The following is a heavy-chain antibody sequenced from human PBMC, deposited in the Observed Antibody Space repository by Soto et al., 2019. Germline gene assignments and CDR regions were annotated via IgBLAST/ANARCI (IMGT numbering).Heavy chain of an antibody. CDR3: ARDGYYDIYPGYGMDV. J-gene: IGHJ6*02. V-gene: IGHV3-11*06. D-gene: IGHD3-9*01. CDR1: GFTFSDYY. CDR2: ISSSSSYT. Sequence: PGESLRLSCAASGFTFSDYYMSWIRQAPGKGLEWVSYISSSSSYTNYADSVKGRFTISRDNAKNSLYLQMNSLRAEDTAVYYCARDGYYDIYPGYGMDVWGQGTTVTVSS.